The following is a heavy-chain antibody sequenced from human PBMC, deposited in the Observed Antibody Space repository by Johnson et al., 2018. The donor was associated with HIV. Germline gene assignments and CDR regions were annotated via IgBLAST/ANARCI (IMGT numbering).Heavy chain of an antibody. D-gene: IGHD4-11*01. CDR3: AKEYSSPYGNYDGDAFDI. V-gene: IGHV3-30*04. Sequence: VQLVESGGGVVQPGRSLRLSCAASGFTFSSYAMHWVRQAPGKRLEWVGVISYDGSYKYYADSVKGRFTISRDNSKNTLYLQMNSLRAEDTAVYYCAKEYSSPYGNYDGDAFDIWGQGTMVTVSS. CDR2: ISYDGSYK. J-gene: IGHJ3*02. CDR1: GFTFSSYA.